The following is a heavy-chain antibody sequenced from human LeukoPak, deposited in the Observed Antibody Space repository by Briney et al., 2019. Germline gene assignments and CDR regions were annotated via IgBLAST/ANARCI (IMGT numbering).Heavy chain of an antibody. D-gene: IGHD1-26*01. V-gene: IGHV2-70*04. CDR2: IDWDDDK. CDR1: GFSLSTSGMR. J-gene: IGHJ5*02. CDR3: ARMGGLGWFDP. Sequence: SGPALVKPTQTLTLTCTFSGFSLSTSGMRVSWIRQPPGKALEWLARIDWDDDKFYSTSLKTRLTISKDTSKNQVVLTMTHMDPVDTATYYCARMGGLGWFDPWGQGTLVTVSS.